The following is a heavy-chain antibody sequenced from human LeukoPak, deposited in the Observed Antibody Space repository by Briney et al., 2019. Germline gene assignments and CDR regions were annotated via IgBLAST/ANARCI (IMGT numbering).Heavy chain of an antibody. V-gene: IGHV3-30*02. J-gene: IGHJ4*02. CDR3: ARDLVVKMVYAGDY. CDR2: IHYDSTTE. CDR1: GFAFSSYG. D-gene: IGHD2-8*01. Sequence: PGGSLRLSCAASGFAFSSYGMHWVRQAPGKGLEWVTYIHYDSTTEDYADSVKGRFTISRDNSKNTLYLQMNSLRAEDTAVYYCARDLVVKMVYAGDYWGQGTLVTVSS.